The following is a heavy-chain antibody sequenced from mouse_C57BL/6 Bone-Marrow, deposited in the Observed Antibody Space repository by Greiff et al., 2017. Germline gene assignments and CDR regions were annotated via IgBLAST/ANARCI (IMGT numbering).Heavy chain of an antibody. Sequence: VKLQESGPGLVKPSQSLFLTCSITGFPITSGYYWIWIRQSPGKPLEWMGYITHSGETFYNPSLQSPISITRETSKNQFFLQLNSVTTEDTAMYYCAGVGYDPYYFDYWGQGTTLTVSS. CDR3: AGVGYDPYYFDY. CDR1: GFPITSGYY. V-gene: IGHV12-3*01. CDR2: ITHSGET. D-gene: IGHD2-3*01. J-gene: IGHJ2*01.